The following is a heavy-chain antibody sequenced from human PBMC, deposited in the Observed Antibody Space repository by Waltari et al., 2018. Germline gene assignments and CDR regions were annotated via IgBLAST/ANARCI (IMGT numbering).Heavy chain of an antibody. CDR1: GYTFTSYD. D-gene: IGHD5-18*01. CDR2: MNPNSGNT. Sequence: QVQLVQSGAEVKKPGASVKVSCKASGYTFTSYDINWVRQATGQGLEWMGWMNPNSGNTGYAKKFQGRVTMTRNTSISTAYMELSSLRSEDTAVYYCARVGCAQLWWDYYYGMDVWGQGTTVTVSS. V-gene: IGHV1-8*01. CDR3: ARVGCAQLWWDYYYGMDV. J-gene: IGHJ6*02.